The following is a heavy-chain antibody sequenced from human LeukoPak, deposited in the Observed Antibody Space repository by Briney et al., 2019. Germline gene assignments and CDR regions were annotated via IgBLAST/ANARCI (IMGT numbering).Heavy chain of an antibody. CDR3: ARHGYCSGGSCYWDY. V-gene: IGHV4-39*01. CDR2: IYYSGST. Sequence: SETLSLTCTVSGGSISSSSYYWGWIRQPPGKGLEWIGNIYYSGSTSYNPSLKSRVAISVDTSNNEVSLKLSSVTAADTAVYYCARHGYCSGGSCYWDYWGQGTLVTVSS. D-gene: IGHD2-15*01. J-gene: IGHJ4*02. CDR1: GGSISSSSYY.